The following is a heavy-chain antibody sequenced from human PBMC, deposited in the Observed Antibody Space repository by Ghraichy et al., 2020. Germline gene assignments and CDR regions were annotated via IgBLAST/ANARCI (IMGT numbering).Heavy chain of an antibody. Sequence: GGSLRLSCAASGFTFSNAWMSWVRQAPGKGLEWVGRIKSKTDGGTTDYAAPVKGRFTIYRDDSKQTLYLQMNSLKTEDTAVYYCTTLPDRYCSSTSCYDIDYWGHGTLVTVFS. CDR1: GFTFSNAW. V-gene: IGHV3-15*01. CDR2: IKSKTDGGTT. CDR3: TTLPDRYCSSTSCYDIDY. D-gene: IGHD2-2*01. J-gene: IGHJ4*01.